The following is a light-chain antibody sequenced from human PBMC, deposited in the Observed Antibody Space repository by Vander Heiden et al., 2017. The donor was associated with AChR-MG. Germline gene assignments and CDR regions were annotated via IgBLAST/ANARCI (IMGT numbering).Light chain of an antibody. CDR2: DVD. CDR3: SSYETSSRDG. J-gene: IGLJ1*01. CDR1: NNDVGGYNY. Sequence: QSALTQPASVSGSPGQSITISCSGTNNDVGGYNYVSWYQQHPGKAPKLRRYDVDNRPSEVSTRFSGSKSGNTASLTISGLQADDEADDYCSSYETSSRDGFGTGTKVTVL. V-gene: IGLV2-14*01.